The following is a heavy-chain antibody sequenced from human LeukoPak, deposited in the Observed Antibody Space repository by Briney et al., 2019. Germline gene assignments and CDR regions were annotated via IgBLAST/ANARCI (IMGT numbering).Heavy chain of an antibody. CDR1: GFTFSNYA. Sequence: GGSLRLSCAASGFTFSNYAMHWVRQAPGKGLEWVAVISYDGGNKDYTESVKGRFTISRDNSKNTLYLQMNSLRAEDTAVYYCAKGGDCSSTNCYLPFDYWGQGTLVTVSS. V-gene: IGHV3-30-3*01. D-gene: IGHD2-2*01. CDR2: ISYDGGNK. CDR3: AKGGDCSSTNCYLPFDY. J-gene: IGHJ4*02.